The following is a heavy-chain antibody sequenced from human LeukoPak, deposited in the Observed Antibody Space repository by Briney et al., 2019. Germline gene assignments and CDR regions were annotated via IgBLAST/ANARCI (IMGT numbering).Heavy chain of an antibody. D-gene: IGHD2-21*02. V-gene: IGHV3-11*04. CDR3: ARRGSYCGGDCYYYFDY. CDR2: ISSSGGTI. Sequence: GGSLRLSCAASGFTFSDYDMSWIRQAPGKGLEWFSYISSSGGTIYYADSVKGRFTISRDNAKNSLYLQMNSLRAEDTAVYYCARRGSYCGGDCYYYFDYWGQGTLVTVSS. J-gene: IGHJ4*02. CDR1: GFTFSDYD.